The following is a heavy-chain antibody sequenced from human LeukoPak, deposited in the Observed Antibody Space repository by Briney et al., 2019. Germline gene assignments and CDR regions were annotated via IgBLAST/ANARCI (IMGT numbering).Heavy chain of an antibody. Sequence: GGSLRLSCVASGVTISSQAMSWVRQAAGKGLEWVSTIGSGGSTYYADTVKGRFTISRDNSKNTLSLQMNSLRAEDTAVYYCAKRVTAGSWNPEDYWGQGTLVTVSS. CDR1: GVTISSQA. V-gene: IGHV3-23*01. D-gene: IGHD2-21*02. CDR2: IGSGGST. J-gene: IGHJ4*02. CDR3: AKRVTAGSWNPEDY.